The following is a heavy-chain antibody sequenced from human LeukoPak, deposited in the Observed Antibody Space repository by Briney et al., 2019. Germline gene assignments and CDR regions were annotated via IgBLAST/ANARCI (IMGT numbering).Heavy chain of an antibody. Sequence: GGSLRLSCAASAFSINNFWMHWVRQGPGKGLEWVSRINKDATITTYADSVKGRFTISRDNSKNTLYLQMNSLRADDTAVYYCAKRLAVAGPYFDYWGQGTLVTVSS. CDR1: AFSINNFW. CDR2: INKDATIT. D-gene: IGHD6-19*01. CDR3: AKRLAVAGPYFDY. V-gene: IGHV3-74*03. J-gene: IGHJ4*02.